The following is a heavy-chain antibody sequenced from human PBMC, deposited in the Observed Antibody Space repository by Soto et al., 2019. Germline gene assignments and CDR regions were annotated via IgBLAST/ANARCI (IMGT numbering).Heavy chain of an antibody. D-gene: IGHD2-2*02. CDR3: ASGYLARLGYCSSTSCYMGSAPDV. CDR1: GFTFSDYY. V-gene: IGHV3-11*01. Sequence: GGSLRLSCAASGFTFSDYYMSWIRQAPGKGLEWVSYISSSGSTIYYADSVKGRFTISRDNAKNSLYLQMNSLRAEDTAVYYCASGYLARLGYCSSTSCYMGSAPDVWGKGTTVTVSS. J-gene: IGHJ6*04. CDR2: ISSSGSTI.